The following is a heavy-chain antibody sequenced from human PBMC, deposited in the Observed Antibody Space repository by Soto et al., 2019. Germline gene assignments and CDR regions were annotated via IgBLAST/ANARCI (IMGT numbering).Heavy chain of an antibody. J-gene: IGHJ5*02. CDR3: ARGYSGYDLGFFWFDP. CDR1: GGSISSGGYY. Sequence: QVQLQESCPGLVKPSQTLSLTCTVSGGSISSGGYYWSWIRQHPGKGLEWIGYIYYSGSTYYNPSLKSRVTISVDTSKNQFSLKLSSVTAADTAVYYCARGYSGYDLGFFWFDPWGQGTLVTVSS. D-gene: IGHD5-12*01. CDR2: IYYSGST. V-gene: IGHV4-31*03.